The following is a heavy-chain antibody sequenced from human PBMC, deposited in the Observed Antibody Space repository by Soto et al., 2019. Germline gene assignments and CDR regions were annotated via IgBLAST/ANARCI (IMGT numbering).Heavy chain of an antibody. Sequence: GGSLRLSCGVSGFPFGPSTMSWVRQAPGKGLEWVSIICYNGSNKYYADSVKGRFTISRDNSKNTLYLQMNSLRAEDTAVHYCARSTERYCSGGSCYRFWGQGTLVTVSS. CDR2: ICYNGSNK. V-gene: IGHV3-30-3*01. CDR3: ARSTERYCSGGSCYRF. D-gene: IGHD2-15*01. J-gene: IGHJ4*02. CDR1: GFPFGPST.